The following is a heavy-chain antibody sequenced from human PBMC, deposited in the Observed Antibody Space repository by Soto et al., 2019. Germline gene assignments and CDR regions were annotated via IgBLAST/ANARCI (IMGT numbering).Heavy chain of an antibody. J-gene: IGHJ4*02. CDR1: VFSLSVYGVR. CDR3: AHTKDSSGFLNS. Sequence: LVNPTPPLTXTCSFSVFSLSVYGVRLIWFRQPPGETLEWLALIHWNDDKSYSPYLKSSITITKDTSKNRVVLTLTNMDPLDKGTYFCAHTKDSSGFLNSWGQGILGTVSS. CDR2: IHWNDDK. D-gene: IGHD3-22*01. V-gene: IGHV2-5*01.